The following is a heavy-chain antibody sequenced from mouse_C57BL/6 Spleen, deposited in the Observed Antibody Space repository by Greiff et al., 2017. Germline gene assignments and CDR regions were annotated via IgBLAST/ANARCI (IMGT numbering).Heavy chain of an antibody. CDR1: GFNIKDYY. CDR2: IDPEDGET. Sequence: VQLQQSGAELVKPGASVKLSCTASGFNIKDYYMPWVKQRTEQGLEWIGRIDPEDGETKYAPNFQGKATITADTSSNTAYLQLSSLTSEDTAVYYCARDYGSTWFAYWGQGTLVTVSA. CDR3: ARDYGSTWFAY. D-gene: IGHD1-1*01. V-gene: IGHV14-2*01. J-gene: IGHJ3*01.